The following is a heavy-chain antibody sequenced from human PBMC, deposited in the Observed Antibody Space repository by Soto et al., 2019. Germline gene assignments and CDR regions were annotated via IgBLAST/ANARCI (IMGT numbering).Heavy chain of an antibody. CDR3: AAGNVDSMLEY. D-gene: IGHD3-3*01. CDR1: DGSISSYDW. J-gene: IGHJ4*02. Sequence: PSETLSLTCVVSDGSISSYDWWTWVRHPPGKGLEWIEKMYHGGAADYSPSVKSRATITADTSKSRCSRRLTGVTAADTAVYYCAAGNVDSMLEYWGQGTQVTVSS. CDR2: MYHGGAA. V-gene: IGHV4-4*02.